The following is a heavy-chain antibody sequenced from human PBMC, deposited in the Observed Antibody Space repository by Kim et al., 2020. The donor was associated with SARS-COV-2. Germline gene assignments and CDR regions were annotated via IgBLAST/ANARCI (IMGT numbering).Heavy chain of an antibody. CDR2: ISYDGSDT. CDR3: AKGAMIRGSRWFDP. D-gene: IGHD3-10*01. Sequence: GGSLRLSCAASGLSLRNYAMHWIRQSPGEGLEWVAVISYDGSDTHYADSVKGRFTISRDNSKNTLYLQMNSLRAEDTAVYYCAKGAMIRGSRWFDPWGRGNLVSVSS. V-gene: IGHV3-30*18. J-gene: IGHJ5*02. CDR1: GLSLRNYA.